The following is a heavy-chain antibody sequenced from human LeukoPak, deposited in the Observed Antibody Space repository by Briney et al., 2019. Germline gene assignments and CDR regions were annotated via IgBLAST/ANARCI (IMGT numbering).Heavy chain of an antibody. CDR1: GFTFSSYS. Sequence: GGSLRLSCAASGFTFSSYSMDWVRQAPGKGLEWVSGINWNGGSTGYADSVKGRFTISRDNAKNSLYLQMNSLRAEDTALYYCAREGYGDPFDYWGQGTLVTVSS. J-gene: IGHJ4*02. CDR2: INWNGGST. CDR3: AREGYGDPFDY. V-gene: IGHV3-20*04. D-gene: IGHD4-17*01.